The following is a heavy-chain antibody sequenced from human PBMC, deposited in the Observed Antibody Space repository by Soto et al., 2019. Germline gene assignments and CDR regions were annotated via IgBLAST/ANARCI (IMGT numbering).Heavy chain of an antibody. J-gene: IGHJ6*02. CDR1: GGTFSSYA. Sequence: QVQLVQSGAEAKKPGSSVKVSCKASGGTFSSYAISWVRQAPGQGLEWMGGIIPIFGTANYAQKFQGRVTITADESTSTAYMELSSLRSEDTAVYYCARENSSGWYDVRTTYYYYGMDVWGQGTTVTVSS. D-gene: IGHD6-19*01. CDR3: ARENSSGWYDVRTTYYYYGMDV. CDR2: IIPIFGTA. V-gene: IGHV1-69*01.